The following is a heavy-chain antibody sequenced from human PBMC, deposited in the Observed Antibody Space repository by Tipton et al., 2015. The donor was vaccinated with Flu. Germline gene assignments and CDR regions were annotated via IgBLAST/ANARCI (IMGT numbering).Heavy chain of an antibody. V-gene: IGHV3-53*01. J-gene: IGHJ5*02. CDR1: GFTVNSNY. CDR2: IYSDGRA. CDR3: TRGQGANP. Sequence: QLVQSGGGLIQPGGSLRLSCAASGFTVNSNYMSWVRQAPGKGLEWVSVIYSDGRAYYVDSVKGRFTVSRDDSKNMLSLQMDSLGAEDTAVYYCTRGQGANPWGQGTLVTVSS.